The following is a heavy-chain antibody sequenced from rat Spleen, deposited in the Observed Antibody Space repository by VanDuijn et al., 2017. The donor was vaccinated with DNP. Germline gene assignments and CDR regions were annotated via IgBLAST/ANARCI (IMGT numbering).Heavy chain of an antibody. CDR3: TSNPHVRTAAPFDY. Sequence: EVQLVESGGGLVQPGRSLKLSCVASGFIFSNYWMTWIRQAPGKGLEWVASISSTGANTYSPDSVKGRFSLSRDNAKSTLYLQVNSLRSEETATYFCTSNPHVRTAAPFDYWVQGVMVTVSS. D-gene: IGHD3-8*01. CDR1: GFIFSNYW. V-gene: IGHV5-31*01. J-gene: IGHJ2*01. CDR2: ISSTGANT.